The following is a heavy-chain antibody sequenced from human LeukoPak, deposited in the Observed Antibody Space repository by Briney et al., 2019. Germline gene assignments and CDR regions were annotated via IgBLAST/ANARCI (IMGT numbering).Heavy chain of an antibody. Sequence: GGSLRLSCAASGFTVSSNYMSWVRQAPGKGLEWVSVIYSGGSTYYADSVKGRFTISRHNSKNTLYLQMNSLRAEDTAVYYCARVGNLGIAAAGMFDPWGQGTLVTVSS. V-gene: IGHV3-53*04. CDR2: IYSGGST. D-gene: IGHD6-13*01. J-gene: IGHJ5*02. CDR3: ARVGNLGIAAAGMFDP. CDR1: GFTVSSNY.